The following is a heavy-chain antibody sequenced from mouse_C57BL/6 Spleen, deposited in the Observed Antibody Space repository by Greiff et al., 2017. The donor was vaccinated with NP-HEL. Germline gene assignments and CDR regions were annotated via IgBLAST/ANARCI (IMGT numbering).Heavy chain of an antibody. J-gene: IGHJ2*01. Sequence: VQLQQSGAELVKPGASVKLSCTASGFNIKDYYMHWVKQRTEQGLEWIGRIDPEDGETKYAPKFQGKATITADTSSNTAYLQLSRLTSEDPAGYYCAYLIYYDYDGAPYFDYWGQGTTLTVSS. CDR1: GFNIKDYY. V-gene: IGHV14-2*01. D-gene: IGHD2-4*01. CDR2: IDPEDGET. CDR3: AYLIYYDYDGAPYFDY.